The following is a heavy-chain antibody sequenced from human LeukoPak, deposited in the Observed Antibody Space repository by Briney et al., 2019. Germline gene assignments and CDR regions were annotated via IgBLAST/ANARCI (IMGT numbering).Heavy chain of an antibody. CDR3: ASALVQGYYFVHY. Sequence: SETLSLTCTVSGGSISSSSYYWGWIRQPPGKGLEWIGSIYYSGSTYYNPSLKSRVTISVDTSKNQFSLKLSSVTAADTAVYYCASALVQGYYFVHYWGQGTLVTVSS. CDR2: IYYSGST. J-gene: IGHJ4*02. V-gene: IGHV4-39*07. D-gene: IGHD3-22*01. CDR1: GGSISSSSYY.